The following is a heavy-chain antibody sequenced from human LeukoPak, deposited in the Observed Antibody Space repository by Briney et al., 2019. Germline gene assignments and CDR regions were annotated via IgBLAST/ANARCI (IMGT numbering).Heavy chain of an antibody. D-gene: IGHD1-26*01. CDR1: GGSISSSSYY. J-gene: IGHJ4*02. CDR3: ARPSGSYITHYFDY. Sequence: SETLSLTCTVSGGSISSSSYYWGWIRQPPGKGLEWIGSIYYSGSTYYNPSLKSRVTISVDTSKNQFSLKLSSVTAADTAVYYCARPSGSYITHYFDYWGQGTLVTVSS. CDR2: IYYSGST. V-gene: IGHV4-39*01.